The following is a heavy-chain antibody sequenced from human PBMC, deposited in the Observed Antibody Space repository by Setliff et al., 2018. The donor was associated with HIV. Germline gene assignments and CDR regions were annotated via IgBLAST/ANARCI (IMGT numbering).Heavy chain of an antibody. D-gene: IGHD3-22*01. V-gene: IGHV4-59*11. Sequence: SETLSLTCTVSGGSISSHYWSWIRQPPGKGLEWIGYMHYSGSTTYHPSLRSRVTVSAATSKNQFSLKLTSVTAADTAVYFCARDPHYFDTSGHYSWFYFDYWGQGTLVTVSS. J-gene: IGHJ4*02. CDR2: MHYSGST. CDR1: GGSISSHY. CDR3: ARDPHYFDTSGHYSWFYFDY.